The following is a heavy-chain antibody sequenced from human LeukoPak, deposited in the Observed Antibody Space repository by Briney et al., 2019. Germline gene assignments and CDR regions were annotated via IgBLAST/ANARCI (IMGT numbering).Heavy chain of an antibody. D-gene: IGHD2-2*02. CDR2: ISGSGGST. CDR1: GFTFSSYA. V-gene: IGHV3-23*01. Sequence: GGSLRLSCAASGFTFSSYAMSWVRQAPEKGLEWVSAISGSGGSTYYADSVKGRFTISRDNSKNTLYLQMNSLRAEDTAVYYCAKVAEGYLELYCSSTSCYIPDYWGQGTLVTVSS. CDR3: AKVAEGYLELYCSSTSCYIPDY. J-gene: IGHJ4*02.